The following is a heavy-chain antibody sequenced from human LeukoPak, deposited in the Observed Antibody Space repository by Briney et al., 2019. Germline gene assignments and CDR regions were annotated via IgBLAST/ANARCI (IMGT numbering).Heavy chain of an antibody. CDR3: AKAKSYYSNYDY. V-gene: IGHV3-23*01. CDR2: ISGSGANT. J-gene: IGHJ4*02. CDR1: GFTFSSYG. D-gene: IGHD4-11*01. Sequence: QSGGSLRLSCAASGFTFSSYGMSWVRQAPGKGLEWVSVISGSGANTHYADSVKGRFTISRDNSKNTLYLQVNSLRAEDTAVYYCAKAKSYYSNYDYWGQGTLVTVSS.